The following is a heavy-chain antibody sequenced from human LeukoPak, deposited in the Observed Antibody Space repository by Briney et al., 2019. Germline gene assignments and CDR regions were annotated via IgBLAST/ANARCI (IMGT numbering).Heavy chain of an antibody. D-gene: IGHD6-13*01. J-gene: IGHJ4*02. CDR2: IRNHGNDE. Sequence: GGSLRLSCAASGFTFSSNGMHWVRQAPGKGLEWVAMIRNHGNDEYRADSVKGRFSVSRDNSKNTMYMQMNSPRAEDTAVYYCAKDASWSLDYWGQGTLVTVSP. CDR1: GFTFSSNG. V-gene: IGHV3-30*02. CDR3: AKDASWSLDY.